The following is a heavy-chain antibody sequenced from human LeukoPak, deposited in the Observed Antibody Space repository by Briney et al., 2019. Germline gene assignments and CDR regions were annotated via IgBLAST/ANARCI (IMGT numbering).Heavy chain of an antibody. J-gene: IGHJ6*02. V-gene: IGHV3-30*04. CDR2: ISYDGSNK. D-gene: IGHD3-10*01. Sequence: GGSLRLSCAASGFTFSSYAMHWVRQAPGKGLEWVAVISYDGSNKYYADSVKGRFTISRDNSKNTLYLQMNSLRAEDTAVYYCARDRAIIGDHYGMDVWGQGTTVTVSS. CDR1: GFTFSSYA. CDR3: ARDRAIIGDHYGMDV.